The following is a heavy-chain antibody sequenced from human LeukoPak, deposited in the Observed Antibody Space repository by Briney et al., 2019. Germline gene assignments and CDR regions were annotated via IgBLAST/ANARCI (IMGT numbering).Heavy chain of an antibody. CDR3: ARDSGGSGYLWFDP. J-gene: IGHJ5*02. V-gene: IGHV4-38-2*02. CDR2: IYHSGST. Sequence: SETLSLTCTVSGFSISNGYYWGWIRQPPGKGLEWIGSIYHSGSTYYNPSLKSRVSISVDASKNQFSLRLNSVTAADTAVYYCARDSGGSGYLWFDPWGQGTLVTVSS. D-gene: IGHD3-3*01. CDR1: GFSISNGYY.